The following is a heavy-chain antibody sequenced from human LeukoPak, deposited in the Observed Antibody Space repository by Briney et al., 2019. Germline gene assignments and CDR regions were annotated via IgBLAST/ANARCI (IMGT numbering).Heavy chain of an antibody. V-gene: IGHV1-46*01. D-gene: IGHD6-13*01. Sequence: GASVKVSCKASGYTFTSYYMPWVRQIPGQGLEWTGIITPTPGDTTYAQKFQGRLTMTRDMSTSTVYMELSSLTSEDTAVFYCARYGFSTVWQGGWHAFDIWGQGTVVTVSS. CDR1: GYTFTSYY. CDR3: ARYGFSTVWQGGWHAFDI. J-gene: IGHJ3*02. CDR2: ITPTPGDT.